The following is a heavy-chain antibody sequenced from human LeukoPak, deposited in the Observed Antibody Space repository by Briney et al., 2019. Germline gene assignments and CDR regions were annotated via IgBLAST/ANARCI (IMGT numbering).Heavy chain of an antibody. J-gene: IGHJ3*02. D-gene: IGHD2-21*02. Sequence: PGGSLRLSCAASGFTFSGSAMHWVRQASGKGLEWVGRIRSKANSYATAYAASVKGRFTISRDDPKNTAYLQMNSLKTEDTAVYYCTNGGVTATDHDAFDIWGQGTMVTVSS. CDR2: IRSKANSYAT. CDR1: GFTFSGSA. V-gene: IGHV3-73*01. CDR3: TNGGVTATDHDAFDI.